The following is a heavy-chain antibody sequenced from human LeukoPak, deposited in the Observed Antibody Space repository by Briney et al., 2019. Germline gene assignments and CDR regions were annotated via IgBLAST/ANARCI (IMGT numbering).Heavy chain of an antibody. V-gene: IGHV3-7*01. CDR2: LKQDGSEK. J-gene: IGHJ4*02. Sequence: PGETLRLSCAASGFTLSSYAMNWVRQAPGKGLEWVANLKQDGSEKYYVDSVKGRFIISRDNAKNSLYLQMNSLRAEDTAVYYCARGIYSAYWGQGTLVTVSS. D-gene: IGHD4-11*01. CDR1: GFTLSSYA. CDR3: ARGIYSAY.